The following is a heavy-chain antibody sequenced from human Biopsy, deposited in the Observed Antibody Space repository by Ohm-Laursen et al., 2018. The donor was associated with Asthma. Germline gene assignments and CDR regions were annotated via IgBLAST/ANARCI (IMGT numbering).Heavy chain of an antibody. D-gene: IGHD3-9*01. V-gene: IGHV1-3*01. CDR3: ARTYYDFLTGQVNDAFAM. CDR2: INAGNGNT. J-gene: IGHJ3*02. CDR1: GYTFINYA. Sequence: VASVKVSCKASGYTFINYAIHWVRQAPGQRLEWMGWINAGNGNTKYSQKFQGRVTISRDTSASTAYMDLSSLRSEGTAVYYCARTYYDFLTGQVNDAFAMWGQGSMVTVSS.